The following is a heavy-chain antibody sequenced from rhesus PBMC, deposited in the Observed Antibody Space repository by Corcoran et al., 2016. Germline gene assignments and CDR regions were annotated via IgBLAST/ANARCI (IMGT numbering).Heavy chain of an antibody. J-gene: IGHJ4*01. D-gene: IGHD6-31*01. V-gene: IGHV4-93*02. CDR2: IYGSGGST. CDR3: ARHARTYSSGWPYYFDY. Sequence: QVQLQESGPAVVKPSETLSLTCAVSGGSISSSNWWSWIRQSPGKGLEWIGGIYGSGGSTEYNPSLKSRFTISIVTSKNQFSLKLSSVTAADTAVYYCARHARTYSSGWPYYFDYWGQGVLVTVSS. CDR1: GGSISSSNW.